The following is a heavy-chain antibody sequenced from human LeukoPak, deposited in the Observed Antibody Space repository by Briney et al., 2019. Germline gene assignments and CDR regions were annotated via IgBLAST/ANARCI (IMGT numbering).Heavy chain of an antibody. CDR2: INHSGGT. CDR1: GGSFSGYY. D-gene: IGHD5-12*01. Sequence: PSETLSLTCAVYGGSFSGYYWSWIRQPPGKGLEWIGEINHSGGTNYNPSLKSRVTISVDTSKNQFSLKLSSVTAADTAVYYCARGGYSGYVGFNYWGQGTLVTVSS. CDR3: ARGGYSGYVGFNY. J-gene: IGHJ4*02. V-gene: IGHV4-34*01.